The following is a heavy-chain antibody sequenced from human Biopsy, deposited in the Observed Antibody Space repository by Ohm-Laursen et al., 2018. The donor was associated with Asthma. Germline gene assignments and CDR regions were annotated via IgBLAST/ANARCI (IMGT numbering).Heavy chain of an antibody. Sequence: SLRLSCAASGFTFSSYWMHWVRQAPGKGLVWVSRINSDGSSTSYADSVKGRFTISRDNAKNSLYLQMNSLRAEDTAVYYCARTFHFWSPYHAEHYQLWGQGTLVTVSS. CDR1: GFTFSSYW. J-gene: IGHJ1*01. V-gene: IGHV3-74*01. CDR3: ARTFHFWSPYHAEHYQL. D-gene: IGHD3-3*02. CDR2: INSDGSST.